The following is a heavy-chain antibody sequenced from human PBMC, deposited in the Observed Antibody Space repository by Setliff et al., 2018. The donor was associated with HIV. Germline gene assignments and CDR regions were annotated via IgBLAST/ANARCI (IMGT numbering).Heavy chain of an antibody. V-gene: IGHV4-59*08. D-gene: IGHD2-15*01. CDR2: IYSSGST. CDR1: GDSISGFY. J-gene: IGHJ4*02. CDR3: ARRVVLAAAFDY. Sequence: PSETLSLTCTVSGDSISGFYWSWIRQPPGKGLECIGYIYSSGSTNYNPSLKSRVTMSVDTSKNQFSLELRSVTAADTAVYYCARRVVLAAAFDYWGQGALVTV.